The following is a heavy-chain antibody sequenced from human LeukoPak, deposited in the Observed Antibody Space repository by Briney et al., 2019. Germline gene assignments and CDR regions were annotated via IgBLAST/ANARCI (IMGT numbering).Heavy chain of an antibody. CDR2: MNPNSGNT. D-gene: IGHD1-26*01. J-gene: IGHJ4*02. CDR1: GYTFTSYD. V-gene: IGHV1-8*01. Sequence: SVKVSCKASGYTFTSYDINWVRQATGQGLEWMGWMNPNSGNTGYAQKFQGRVTMTRNTSISTAYMELSSLRSEDTAVYYCARGLFVGGSYTFWGQGTLVTVSS. CDR3: ARGLFVGGSYTF.